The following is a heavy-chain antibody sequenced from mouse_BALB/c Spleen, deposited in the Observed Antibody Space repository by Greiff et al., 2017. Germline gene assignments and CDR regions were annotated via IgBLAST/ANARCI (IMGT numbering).Heavy chain of an antibody. CDR3: ARSYYGSREEYAMDY. V-gene: IGHV3-2*02. J-gene: IGHJ4*01. D-gene: IGHD1-1*01. CDR1: GYSITSDYA. Sequence: EVQLVESGPGLVKPSQSLSLTCTVTGYSITSDYAWNWIRQFPGNKLEWMGYISYSGSTSYNPSLKSRISITRDTSKNQFFLQLNSVTTEDTATYYCARSYYGSREEYAMDYWGQGTSVTVSS. CDR2: ISYSGST.